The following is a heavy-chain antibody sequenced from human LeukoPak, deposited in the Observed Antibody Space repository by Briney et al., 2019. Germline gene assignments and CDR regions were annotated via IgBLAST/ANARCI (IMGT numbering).Heavy chain of an antibody. Sequence: GASVKVSCKASRYTFTGYYMHCVRHAPGQRLEWMGWINPNSGGTNSAQKFQGRFTRTRETSISTAYMELSRLRSDATAVYYCARDLGYYDSSGYTDPWGQGTLVTVYS. J-gene: IGHJ5*02. V-gene: IGHV1-2*02. CDR1: RYTFTGYY. D-gene: IGHD3-22*01. CDR2: INPNSGGT. CDR3: ARDLGYYDSSGYTDP.